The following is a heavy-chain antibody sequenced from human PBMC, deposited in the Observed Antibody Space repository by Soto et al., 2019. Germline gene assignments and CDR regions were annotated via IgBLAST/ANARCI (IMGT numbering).Heavy chain of an antibody. CDR2: IKQDGSEK. CDR1: GFTFSSYW. Sequence: PVGSLRLSCAASGFTFSSYWMSWVRQAPGKGLEWVANIKQDGSEKYYVDSVKGRFTISRDNAKNSLYLQMNSLRAEDTAVYYCARDGKGRFLEWLDYYGMDVWGQGTTVTVSS. D-gene: IGHD3-3*01. V-gene: IGHV3-7*01. J-gene: IGHJ6*02. CDR3: ARDGKGRFLEWLDYYGMDV.